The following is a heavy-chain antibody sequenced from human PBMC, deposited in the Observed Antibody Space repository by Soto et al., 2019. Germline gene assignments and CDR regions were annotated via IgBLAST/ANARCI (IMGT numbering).Heavy chain of an antibody. D-gene: IGHD6-19*01. Sequence: ASVKVSCKASGYTFTSYGISWVRQAPGQGLEWMGWISAYNGNTNYAQKLQGRVTMTTDTSTSTAYMELRSLRSDDTAVYYCAREIWRDYNSVLFAPWGQGTLVTVSS. CDR3: AREIWRDYNSVLFAP. CDR1: GYTFTSYG. J-gene: IGHJ5*02. CDR2: ISAYNGNT. V-gene: IGHV1-18*01.